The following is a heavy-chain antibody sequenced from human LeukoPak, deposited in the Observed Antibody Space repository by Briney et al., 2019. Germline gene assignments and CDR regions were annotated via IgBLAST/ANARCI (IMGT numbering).Heavy chain of an antibody. CDR3: ARDRDGSGSSWFDP. Sequence: SETLSLTCTVSGGSISSGSYYWSWIRQPAGKGLEWIGRIYTSGSTNYNPSLKSRVTISVDTSKNQFSLKLSSVTAADTAVYYCARDRDGSGSSWFDPWGQGTLVTVSS. CDR1: GGSISSGSYY. CDR2: IYTSGST. J-gene: IGHJ5*02. V-gene: IGHV4-61*02. D-gene: IGHD3-10*01.